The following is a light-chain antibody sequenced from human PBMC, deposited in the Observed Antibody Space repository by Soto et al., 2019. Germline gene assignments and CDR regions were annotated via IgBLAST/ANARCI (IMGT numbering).Light chain of an antibody. V-gene: IGKV1-5*03. CDR1: QSISSW. J-gene: IGKJ1*01. Sequence: DIQMTKSPSTLSASVGDRVTITCRASQSISSWLAWYQQKPGKAPKLLIYKASSLESGVPSRFSGSGSGTEFTLTISSLQPDDFATYYCQHHWTFGQGTKVEIK. CDR3: QHHWT. CDR2: KAS.